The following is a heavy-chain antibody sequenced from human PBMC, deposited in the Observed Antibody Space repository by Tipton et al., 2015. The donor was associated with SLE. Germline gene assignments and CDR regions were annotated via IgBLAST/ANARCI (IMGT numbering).Heavy chain of an antibody. CDR1: GYSFTTYG. J-gene: IGHJ4*02. CDR3: ARTPLGGNDY. Sequence: QLVQSGAEVKKAGASVKVSCKASGYSFTTYGISWVRQAPGQGLEWMGWINVNTGNTKYSQKFQGRVTVTTDTSARTAYMELRGLRSDDTAMYYCARTPLGGNDYWGQGTRVIVSS. CDR2: INVNTGNT. D-gene: IGHD2-15*01. V-gene: IGHV1-18*01.